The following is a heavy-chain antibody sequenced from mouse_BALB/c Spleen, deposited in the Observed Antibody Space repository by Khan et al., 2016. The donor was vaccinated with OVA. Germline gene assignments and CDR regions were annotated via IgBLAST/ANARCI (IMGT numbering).Heavy chain of an antibody. CDR1: GFTFSTYG. D-gene: IGHD1-1*01. CDR2: ISTGGHYT. J-gene: IGHJ3*01. CDR3: ARLAYYYDSEGFAY. Sequence: DVQLVESGGDLVEPGGSLKLSCAASGFTFSTYGMSWVRQTPDKRLEWVATISTGGHYTYYPDSVRGRFTISSDHAKNTLYLQMTSLKSEDTAMFYCARLAYYYDSEGFAYWGQGTLVTVSA. V-gene: IGHV5-6*01.